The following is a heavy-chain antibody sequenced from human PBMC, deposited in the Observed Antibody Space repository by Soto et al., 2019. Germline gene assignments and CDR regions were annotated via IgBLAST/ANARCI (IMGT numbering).Heavy chain of an antibody. Sequence: QVQLVQSGAEVKKPGSSVKVSCEASGGTFSSYPINWVRQAPGQGLEWMGGIIPFFGTSNYAQKFQGRVTITEDDSTSTDYMELRSLRSEDTAVYYCARVGHITNYGMAVWGQGTTVTVSS. CDR2: IIPFFGTS. CDR1: GGTFSSYP. V-gene: IGHV1-69*01. J-gene: IGHJ6*02. D-gene: IGHD1-26*01. CDR3: ARVGHITNYGMAV.